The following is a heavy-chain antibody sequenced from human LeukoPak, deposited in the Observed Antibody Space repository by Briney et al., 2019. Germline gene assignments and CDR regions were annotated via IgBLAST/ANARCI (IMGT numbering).Heavy chain of an antibody. Sequence: PGGSLRLSCAASGFTFDGYAMSWVRQGPGKGLECVSGINWNGGTTSYADSVMGRFTISRDNAKNSLYLQMNSLRAEDTALYYCARPGIIVDHAAFDIWGQGTMVTVSS. CDR2: INWNGGTT. D-gene: IGHD1-26*01. V-gene: IGHV3-20*04. J-gene: IGHJ3*02. CDR1: GFTFDGYA. CDR3: ARPGIIVDHAAFDI.